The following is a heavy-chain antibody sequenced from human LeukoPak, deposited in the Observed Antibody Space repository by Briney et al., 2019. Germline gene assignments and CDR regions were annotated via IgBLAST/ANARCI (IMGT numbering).Heavy chain of an antibody. CDR2: IYYSGST. Sequence: SETLSLTCTVSGGSISSYYWSWIRQPPGKGLEWIGYIYYSGSTNYNPSLKSRVTISVDTSKNQFSLKLSSVTAADTAVYYCARDPRGYSYGPNYFDYWGQGTLVTVSS. CDR3: ARDPRGYSYGPNYFDY. D-gene: IGHD5-18*01. V-gene: IGHV4-59*12. CDR1: GGSISSYY. J-gene: IGHJ4*02.